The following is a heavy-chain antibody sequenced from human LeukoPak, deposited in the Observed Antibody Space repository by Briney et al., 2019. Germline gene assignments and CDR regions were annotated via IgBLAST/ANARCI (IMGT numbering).Heavy chain of an antibody. Sequence: GGSLRLSCVASGFTLDDYAMHWVRQAPGKGLEWVSGISWNSGSITYAAAVEGRFIISRDNAKNTLYLQMNNLRAEDTALYYCAKDKSAGDHHYYYYMDVWGKGTTVTVSS. J-gene: IGHJ6*03. V-gene: IGHV3-9*01. CDR1: GFTLDDYA. D-gene: IGHD2-21*02. CDR2: ISWNSGSI. CDR3: AKDKSAGDHHYYYYMDV.